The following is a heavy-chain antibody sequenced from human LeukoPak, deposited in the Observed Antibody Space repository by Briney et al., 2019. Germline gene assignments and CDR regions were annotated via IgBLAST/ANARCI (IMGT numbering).Heavy chain of an antibody. CDR3: ARVSGAIVVVPAARDY. J-gene: IGHJ4*02. CDR2: INPNSGGT. CDR1: GYTFTGYY. D-gene: IGHD2-2*01. Sequence: EASVKVSCKASGYTFTGYYMHWVRQAPGQGLEWMGWINPNSGGTNYAQKFQGRVTMTRDTSISTAYMELSRLRSDDTAVYYCARVSGAIVVVPAARDYWGQGTLVTVSS. V-gene: IGHV1-2*02.